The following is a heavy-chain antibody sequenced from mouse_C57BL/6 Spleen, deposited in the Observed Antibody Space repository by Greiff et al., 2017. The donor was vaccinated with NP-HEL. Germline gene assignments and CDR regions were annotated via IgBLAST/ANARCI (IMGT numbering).Heavy chain of an antibody. CDR3: ARSWVYYAMDY. CDR2: IDPNSGGT. D-gene: IGHD4-1*01. V-gene: IGHV1-72*01. J-gene: IGHJ4*01. Sequence: QVQLQQPGAELVKPGASVKLSCKASGYTFTSYWMHWVKQRPGRGLGWIGRIDPNSGGTKYNEKFKSKATLTVDKPSSTAYMQLSSLTSEDSAVYYCARSWVYYAMDYWGQGTSVTVSS. CDR1: GYTFTSYW.